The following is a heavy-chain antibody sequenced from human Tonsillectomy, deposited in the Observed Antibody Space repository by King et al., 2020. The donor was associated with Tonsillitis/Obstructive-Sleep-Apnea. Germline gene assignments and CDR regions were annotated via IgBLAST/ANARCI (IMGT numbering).Heavy chain of an antibody. J-gene: IGHJ4*02. CDR1: GFTFSSYG. CDR2: IWYDGSNK. V-gene: IGHV3-33*01. D-gene: IGHD3-3*02. CDR3: ARDISEGAANLDY. Sequence: VQLVESGGGVVRPGRSLRLSCAASGFTFSSYGMHWVRQAPGKGLEWVAVIWYDGSNKFYADSVKGRFTISRDNSKNTLYLQMNSLRVEDLAVYYCARDISEGAANLDYWGQGTLVTVSS.